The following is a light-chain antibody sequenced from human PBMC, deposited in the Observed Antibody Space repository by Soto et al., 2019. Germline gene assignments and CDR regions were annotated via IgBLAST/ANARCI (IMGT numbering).Light chain of an antibody. CDR2: EVS. CDR3: CSYAGSSTFLYV. V-gene: IGLV2-23*02. Sequence: QSVLTQPASVSGSAGQSITISCTGTSSDVGSYNLVSWCQQHPGKAPKLMIYEVSKRPSGVSNRFSGSKSGNTASLTISGLQAEDEADYYCCSYAGSSTFLYVFGTGTKVTVL. CDR1: SSDVGSYNL. J-gene: IGLJ1*01.